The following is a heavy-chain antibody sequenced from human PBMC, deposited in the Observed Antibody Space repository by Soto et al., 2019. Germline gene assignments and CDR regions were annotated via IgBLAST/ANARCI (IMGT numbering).Heavy chain of an antibody. J-gene: IGHJ6*02. Sequence: SETLSLTCTVSGGSISSGDYYWSWIRRPPGKGLEWIGYIYYSGSTYYNPSLKSRVTISVDTSKNQFSLKLSSVTAADTAVYYCARGPRYYDFWSGYYYGMDVWGQGTTATVSS. V-gene: IGHV4-30-4*01. CDR2: IYYSGST. D-gene: IGHD3-3*01. CDR3: ARGPRYYDFWSGYYYGMDV. CDR1: GGSISSGDYY.